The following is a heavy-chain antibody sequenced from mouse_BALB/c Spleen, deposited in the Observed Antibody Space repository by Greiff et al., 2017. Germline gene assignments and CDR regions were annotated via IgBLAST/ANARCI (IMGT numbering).Heavy chain of an antibody. V-gene: IGHV2-9*02. Sequence: QVQLQQSGPGLVAPSQSLSITCTVSGFSLTSYGVHWVRQPPGKGLEWLGVIWAGGSTNYNSALMSRLSISKDNSKSQVFLKMNSLQTDDTAMYYCARDQGTITTAQRYFDYWGQGTTLTVSS. CDR3: ARDQGTITTAQRYFDY. J-gene: IGHJ2*01. CDR2: IWAGGST. CDR1: GFSLTSYG. D-gene: IGHD1-2*01.